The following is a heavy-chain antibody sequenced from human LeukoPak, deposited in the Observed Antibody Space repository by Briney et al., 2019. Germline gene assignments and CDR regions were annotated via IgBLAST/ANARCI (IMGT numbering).Heavy chain of an antibody. Sequence: ASVRVSCKASGYTFTGYYMHWVRQAPGQGLEWMGWINTNTGNPTYAQGFTGRFVFSLGTSVSTAYLQISSLKAEDTAVYYCARALGVRGYSYGMRVADDYWGQGTLATVSS. J-gene: IGHJ4*02. D-gene: IGHD5-18*01. CDR2: INTNTGNP. CDR3: ARALGVRGYSYGMRVADDY. V-gene: IGHV7-4-1*02. CDR1: GYTFTGYY.